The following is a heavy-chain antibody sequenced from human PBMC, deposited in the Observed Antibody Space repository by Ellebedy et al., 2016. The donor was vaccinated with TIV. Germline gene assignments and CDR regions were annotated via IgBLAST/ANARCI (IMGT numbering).Heavy chain of an antibody. D-gene: IGHD2-8*02. J-gene: IGHJ4*02. CDR1: GFTFSSWT. CDR3: TRVWWVGPNQRPFDY. CDR2: ISGTSKYI. Sequence: PGGSLRLSCAASGFTFSSWTMIWVRQAPGTGLEWVSSISGTSKYINYADSVKGRFTISRDNAKKSRYLQMDNLRAEDTAVYYCTRVWWVGPNQRPFDYWGQGTLVTVSS. V-gene: IGHV3-21*01.